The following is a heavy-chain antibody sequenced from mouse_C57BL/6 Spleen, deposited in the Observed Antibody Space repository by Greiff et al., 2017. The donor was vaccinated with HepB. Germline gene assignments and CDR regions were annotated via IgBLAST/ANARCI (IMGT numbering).Heavy chain of an antibody. J-gene: IGHJ4*01. CDR2: IWSGGST. CDR3: ARNSAVRYEDYYAMDY. D-gene: IGHD2-14*01. CDR1: GFSLTSYG. Sequence: VKLMESGPGLVQPSQSLSITCTVSGFSLTSYGVHWVRQSPGKGLEWLGVIWSGGSTDYNAAFISRLSISKDNSKSQVFFKMNSLQADDTAIYYCARNSAVRYEDYYAMDYWGQGTSVTVSS. V-gene: IGHV2-2*01.